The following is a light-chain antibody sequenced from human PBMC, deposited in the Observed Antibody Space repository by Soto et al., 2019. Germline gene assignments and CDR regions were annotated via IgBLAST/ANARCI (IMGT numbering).Light chain of an antibody. CDR1: RGISNY. CDR2: AAS. V-gene: IGKV1-27*01. Sequence: IQMTQSPSSLSASVGARVTITCRASRGISNYLAWYQQKPGKVPKLLIYAASTLQSGVPSRFSGSGSGTDFTLTISSLQPEDLAVYYCQHRSNWPSWTFGAGTKVDIK. J-gene: IGKJ1*01. CDR3: QHRSNWPSWT.